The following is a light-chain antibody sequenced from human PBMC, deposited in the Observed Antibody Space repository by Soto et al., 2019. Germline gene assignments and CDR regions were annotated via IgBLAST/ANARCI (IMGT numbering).Light chain of an antibody. V-gene: IGKV1-39*01. CDR2: GAS. J-gene: IGKJ2*01. CDR3: QQSYSTPYT. CDR1: QTFSNF. Sequence: DIQMTQSPSSLSASVGDRVTITCRASQTFSNFLNWYQQKPGKAPKLLVHGASSLQSGVPSRFSGSGSGTDFTLTITSLPPEDSATYYCQQSYSTPYTFGQGTKLQIK.